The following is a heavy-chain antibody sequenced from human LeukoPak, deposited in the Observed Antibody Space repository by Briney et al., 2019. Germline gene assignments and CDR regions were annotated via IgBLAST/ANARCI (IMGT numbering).Heavy chain of an antibody. CDR3: ARMRTRVGFIVVVTAPYYFDY. Sequence: PGGSLRLSCAASGFTFSSYGMHWVRQAPGKGLEWVAVISYDGSNKYYADSVKGRFTISRDNSKNTLYLQMNSLRAEDTAVYYCARMRTRVGFIVVVTAPYYFDYWGQGTLVTVSS. CDR2: ISYDGSNK. V-gene: IGHV3-30*03. J-gene: IGHJ4*02. D-gene: IGHD2-21*02. CDR1: GFTFSSYG.